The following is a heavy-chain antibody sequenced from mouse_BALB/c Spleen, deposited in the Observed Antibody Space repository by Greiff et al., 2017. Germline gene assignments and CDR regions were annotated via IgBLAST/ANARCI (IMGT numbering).Heavy chain of an antibody. CDR3: ASKDRYDRSYAMDY. J-gene: IGHJ4*01. V-gene: IGHV2-2*02. CDR1: GFSLTSYG. D-gene: IGHD2-14*01. Sequence: QVQLKESGPGLVQPSQSLSITCTVSGFSLTSYGVHWVRQSPGKGLEWLGVIWSGGSTDYNAAFISRLSISKDNSKSQVFFKMNSLQANDTAIYYCASKDRYDRSYAMDYWGQGTSVTVSS. CDR2: IWSGGST.